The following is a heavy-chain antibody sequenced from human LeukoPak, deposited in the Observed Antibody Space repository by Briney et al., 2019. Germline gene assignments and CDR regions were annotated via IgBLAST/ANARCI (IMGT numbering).Heavy chain of an antibody. J-gene: IGHJ4*02. CDR1: GFTFSDYY. Sequence: GGSLRLSCEASGFTFSDYYMSWIRQAPGKGLEWVSFISGSGSGIYHADSVKGRITISRDNAKNSLHLQINNLRVEDTAMYYCARRSSCPDFWGRGTLVIVSS. CDR2: ISGSGSGI. D-gene: IGHD2-2*01. CDR3: ARRSSCPDF. V-gene: IGHV3-11*01.